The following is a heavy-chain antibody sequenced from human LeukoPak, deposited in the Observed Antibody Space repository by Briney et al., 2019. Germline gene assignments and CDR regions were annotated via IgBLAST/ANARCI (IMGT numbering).Heavy chain of an antibody. CDR3: AKGRWLQNSGFDY. Sequence: GGSLRLSCAASGFTFSSYAMSWVRQAPGKGLEWVSAISGSGGSTYYADSVEGRFTISRDNSKNTLYLQMNSLRAEDTAVYYCAKGRWLQNSGFDYWGQGTLVTVSS. CDR2: ISGSGGST. V-gene: IGHV3-23*01. J-gene: IGHJ4*02. D-gene: IGHD5-24*01. CDR1: GFTFSSYA.